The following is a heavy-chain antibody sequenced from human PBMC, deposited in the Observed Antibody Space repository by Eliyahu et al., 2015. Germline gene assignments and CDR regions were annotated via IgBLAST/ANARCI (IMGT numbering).Heavy chain of an antibody. CDR3: ARGYSSGFDP. V-gene: IGHV1-3*01. J-gene: IGHJ5*02. D-gene: IGHD6-19*01. CDR2: INAGNGNT. CDR1: GYTFTSYA. Sequence: QVQLVQSGAEVKXPGASVXVSXKAXGYTFTSYAMHWVRQAPGQRLEWMGWINAGNGNTKYSQKFQGRVTITRDTSASTAYMELSSLRSEDTAVYYCARGYSSGFDPWGQGTLVTVSS.